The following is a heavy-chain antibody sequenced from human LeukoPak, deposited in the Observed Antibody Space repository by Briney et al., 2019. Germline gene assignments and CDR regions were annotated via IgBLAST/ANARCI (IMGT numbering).Heavy chain of an antibody. CDR3: ARVLRYCSGGNCYSGGLGYMDV. J-gene: IGHJ6*03. CDR1: GFTFSSYG. D-gene: IGHD2-15*01. CDR2: IRYDGSNE. Sequence: GGSLRLSCAASGFTFSSYGMHWVRQAPGKGLEWVSFIRYDGSNEYYADSVRGRFTISRDNAKNSLFLQMNSLRAEDTAVYYCARVLRYCSGGNCYSGGLGYMDVWGKGTTVTISS. V-gene: IGHV3-30*02.